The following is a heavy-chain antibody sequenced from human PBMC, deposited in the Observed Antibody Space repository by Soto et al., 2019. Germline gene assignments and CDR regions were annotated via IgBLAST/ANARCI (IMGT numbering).Heavy chain of an antibody. CDR3: ARTGESGSWSSDYYFYMDV. Sequence: QVQLVQSGAEVKKPGSSVKVSCKASGGTCSSYAISWVRQAPGQGLEWMAGMIPVFGSTHYTKKFQGRVTVTADESTSTAYLEVSSLRSEDTAVYYCARTGESGSWSSDYYFYMDVWGQGTTVIVSS. V-gene: IGHV1-69*01. CDR2: MIPVFGST. CDR1: GGTCSSYA. J-gene: IGHJ6*02. D-gene: IGHD6-13*01.